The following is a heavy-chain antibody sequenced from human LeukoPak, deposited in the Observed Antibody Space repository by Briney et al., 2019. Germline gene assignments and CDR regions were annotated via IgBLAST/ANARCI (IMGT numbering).Heavy chain of an antibody. J-gene: IGHJ4*02. Sequence: GASVKVSCKASGYTFTSYGISWVRQAPGQGLEWMGWISAYNGNTNYAQKLQGRVTMTTDTSTSTAYMELRSLRSDDTAVYYRARVEGLHEYGDYGYWGQGNLVTVSS. CDR3: ARVEGLHEYGDYGY. CDR1: GYTFTSYG. V-gene: IGHV1-18*01. D-gene: IGHD4-17*01. CDR2: ISAYNGNT.